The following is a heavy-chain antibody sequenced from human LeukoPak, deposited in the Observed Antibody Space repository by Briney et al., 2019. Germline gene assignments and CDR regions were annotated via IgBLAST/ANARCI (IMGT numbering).Heavy chain of an antibody. Sequence: ASVKVSCKASGYTLTSYDINWVRQATGQGLEWMGWMNPNSGNTGYAQKFQGRVTMTRNTSISTAYMELSSLRSEDTAVYYCARGPTPYYDFWSGYYYGYYFDYWGQGTLVTVPS. D-gene: IGHD3-3*01. J-gene: IGHJ4*02. CDR2: MNPNSGNT. CDR1: GYTLTSYD. CDR3: ARGPTPYYDFWSGYYYGYYFDY. V-gene: IGHV1-8*01.